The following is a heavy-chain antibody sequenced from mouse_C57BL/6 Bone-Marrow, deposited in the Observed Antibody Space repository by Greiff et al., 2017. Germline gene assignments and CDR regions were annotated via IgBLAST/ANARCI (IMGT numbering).Heavy chain of an antibody. V-gene: IGHV1-26*01. J-gene: IGHJ3*01. CDR3: ASIYDGYFPFAY. CDR1: GYTFTDYY. Sequence: VQLKQSGPELVKPGASVKISCKASGYTFTDYYMNWVKQSHGKSLEWIGDINPNNGGTSYNQKFKGKATLTVDKSSSTAYMELRSLTSEDSAVYYCASIYDGYFPFAYWGQGTLVTVSA. D-gene: IGHD2-3*01. CDR2: INPNNGGT.